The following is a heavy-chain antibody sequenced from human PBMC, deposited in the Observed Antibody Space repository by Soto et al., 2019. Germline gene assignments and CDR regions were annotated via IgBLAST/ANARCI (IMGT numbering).Heavy chain of an antibody. D-gene: IGHD6-13*01. CDR1: GFTFSSYA. J-gene: IGHJ4*02. CDR2: ISAGGGST. Sequence: GGSLRLSCAASGFTFSSYAMTWVRQAPGKGLEWVSAISAGGGSTYYADSVKGHFIISRDNSENTLYLQMNSLRAEDTAVYYCARGKYSSSHFAYWDQGTLVTVAS. V-gene: IGHV3-23*01. CDR3: ARGKYSSSHFAY.